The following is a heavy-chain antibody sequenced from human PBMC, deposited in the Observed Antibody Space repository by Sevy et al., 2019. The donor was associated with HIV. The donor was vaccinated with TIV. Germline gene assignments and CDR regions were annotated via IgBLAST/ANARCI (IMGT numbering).Heavy chain of an antibody. J-gene: IGHJ4*02. CDR1: GFSFSTHA. CDR3: ARDAGYSTVSYLGY. CDR2: ISFDGSDK. Sequence: GGSLRLSCAASGFSFSTHAMHWVRQAPGKGLEWVAVISFDGSDKYYTYSVKGRFTISRDDSKNTLLLQVSSLRAEDTAVYYCARDAGYSTVSYLGYWGQGTLVTVSS. V-gene: IGHV3-30*03. D-gene: IGHD5-18*01.